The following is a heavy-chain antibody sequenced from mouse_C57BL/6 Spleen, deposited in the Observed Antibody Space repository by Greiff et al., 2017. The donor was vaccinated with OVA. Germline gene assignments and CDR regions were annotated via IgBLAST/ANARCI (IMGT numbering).Heavy chain of an antibody. CDR2: IHPNSGST. D-gene: IGHD1-1*01. CDR1: GYTFTSYW. Sequence: QVQLQQPGAELVKPGASVKLSCKASGYTFTSYWMHWVKQRPGQGLEWIGMIHPNSGSTNYNEKFKSKATLTVDKSSSTAYMQLSSLTSEDSAVYYCARGTTVQENAMDYWGQGTSVTVSS. CDR3: ARGTTVQENAMDY. V-gene: IGHV1-64*01. J-gene: IGHJ4*01.